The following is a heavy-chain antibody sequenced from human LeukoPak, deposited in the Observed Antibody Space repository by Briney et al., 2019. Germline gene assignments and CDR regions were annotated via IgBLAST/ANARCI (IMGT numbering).Heavy chain of an antibody. CDR1: GFTFNNYA. V-gene: IGHV3-33*01. CDR2: IWQDGDKK. D-gene: IGHD2-21*01. CDR3: ASDIPGGFDP. Sequence: GGSLRLSCVASGFTFNNYAMHWVRQAPGKGLEWLAIIWQDGDKKEYGDSVRGRFSVSRDNSKNTLYLQMNSLRAEDTAVYYCASDIPGGFDPWGQGTLVTVSS. J-gene: IGHJ5*02.